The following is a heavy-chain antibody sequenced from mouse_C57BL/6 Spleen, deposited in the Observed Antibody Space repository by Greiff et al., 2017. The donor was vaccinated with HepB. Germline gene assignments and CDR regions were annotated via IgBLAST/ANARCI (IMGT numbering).Heavy chain of an antibody. Sequence: QVQLKQPGAELVKPGASVKLSCKASGYTFTSYWMHWVKQRPGRGLEWIGRIDPNSGGTKYNEKFKSKATLTVDKPSSTAYMQLSSLTSEDSAVYYCAREEGYYDYDGFAYWGQGTLVTVSA. D-gene: IGHD2-4*01. V-gene: IGHV1-72*01. CDR3: AREEGYYDYDGFAY. J-gene: IGHJ3*01. CDR2: IDPNSGGT. CDR1: GYTFTSYW.